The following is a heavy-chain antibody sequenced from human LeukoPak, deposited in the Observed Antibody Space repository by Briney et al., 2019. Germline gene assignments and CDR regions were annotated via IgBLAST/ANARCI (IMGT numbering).Heavy chain of an antibody. CDR3: AKDNVYDFWSGTAMRDSGMEAFDI. CDR1: GFTFSSYA. Sequence: GGSLRLSCEASGFTFSSYAMSWVRQAPGKGLEWVSAISGSGGSTNYADSVKGRFTISRDNSKNTLYLQTNSLRAEDTAVYYCAKDNVYDFWSGTAMRDSGMEAFDIWGQGTMVTVSS. J-gene: IGHJ3*02. V-gene: IGHV3-23*01. D-gene: IGHD3-3*01. CDR2: ISGSGGST.